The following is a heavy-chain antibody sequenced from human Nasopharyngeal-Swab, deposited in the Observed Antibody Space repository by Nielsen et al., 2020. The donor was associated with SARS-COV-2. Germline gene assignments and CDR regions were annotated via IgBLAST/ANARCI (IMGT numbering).Heavy chain of an antibody. V-gene: IGHV3-21*01. Sequence: GESLKISCAASGFTFSSYSMNWVRQAPGKGLEWVSSISSSGSYIYYADSVKGRFTISRDNAKNSLYLQMNSLRAEDRAVYYCARSRSYSGSWYPPGDYYGMDVWGQGTTVTVSS. CDR3: ARSRSYSGSWYPPGDYYGMDV. J-gene: IGHJ6*02. CDR1: GFTFSSYS. CDR2: ISSSGSYI. D-gene: IGHD6-13*01.